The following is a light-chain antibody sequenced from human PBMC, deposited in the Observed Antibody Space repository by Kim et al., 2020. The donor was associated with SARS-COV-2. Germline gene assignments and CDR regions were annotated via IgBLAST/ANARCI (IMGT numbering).Light chain of an antibody. V-gene: IGKV4-1*01. CDR1: QSVLYSSNNKSY. Sequence: DIVMTQSPDSLAVSLGERATINCKSSQSVLYSSNNKSYLAWYQQKPGQPPKLLIYLASTRESGVPDRFSGSGSGTDFTLTISSLQAEDVADYYCQQYYSTPTFGQGTKVDIK. J-gene: IGKJ1*01. CDR3: QQYYSTPT. CDR2: LAS.